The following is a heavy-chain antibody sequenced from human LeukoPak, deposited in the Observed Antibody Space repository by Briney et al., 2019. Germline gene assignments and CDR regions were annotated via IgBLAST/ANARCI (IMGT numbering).Heavy chain of an antibody. Sequence: GASVRVSCKASRYTFGSYAMNWVRQAPGQGLEWMGWINTNTGNPTYAQGFTGRFVFSLDTSVSTAYLQISSLKAEDTAVYYCATTLIAVAGQFDYWGQGTLVTVSS. CDR3: ATTLIAVAGQFDY. V-gene: IGHV7-4-1*02. CDR2: INTNTGNP. J-gene: IGHJ4*02. D-gene: IGHD6-19*01. CDR1: RYTFGSYA.